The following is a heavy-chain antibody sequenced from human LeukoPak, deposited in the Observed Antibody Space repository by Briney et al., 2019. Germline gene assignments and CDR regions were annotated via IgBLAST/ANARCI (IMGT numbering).Heavy chain of an antibody. CDR2: IRSKAYGGTP. V-gene: IGHV3-49*03. CDR3: SRSSLAARPTNFDY. D-gene: IGHD6-6*01. CDR1: GFTFDDYA. J-gene: IGHJ4*02. Sequence: GGSLRLSCTASGFTFDDYAMNWIRQAPGRGLEWIGFIRSKAYGGTPEYAASVKGRFTISRDDSRSIAYLQMNSLKTEDTAVYHCSRSSLAARPTNFDYWGQGALVTVSS.